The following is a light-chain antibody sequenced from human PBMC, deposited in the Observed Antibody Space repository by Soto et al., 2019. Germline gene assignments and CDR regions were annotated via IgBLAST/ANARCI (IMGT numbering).Light chain of an antibody. Sequence: DFVMTQSPDSLAVSLVESSTINCKSSHIVLSSSDNQNYLAWFQQKPGQPPKLIMYWASTRKSGVPDRFSGGGSGTDFTLTISSLQAEDVAVYYCQQYHSDPITFGQGTRLEIK. V-gene: IGKV4-1*01. CDR3: QQYHSDPIT. CDR1: HIVLSSSDNQNY. J-gene: IGKJ5*01. CDR2: WAS.